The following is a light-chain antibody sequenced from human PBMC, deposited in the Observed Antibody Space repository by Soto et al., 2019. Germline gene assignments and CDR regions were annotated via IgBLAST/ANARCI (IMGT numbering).Light chain of an antibody. CDR3: QSYDSSLSGYV. CDR1: SSNIGAGYD. J-gene: IGLJ1*01. V-gene: IGLV1-40*01. CDR2: GNT. Sequence: QAVVTQPPSVSGAPGQRVTISCTGSSSNIGAGYDVHWYRQLPGTAPKLLLYGNTNRPSGVPDRFSGSKSGTSASLAITGLQAEDEADYYCQSYDSSLSGYVFGTGTKLTVL.